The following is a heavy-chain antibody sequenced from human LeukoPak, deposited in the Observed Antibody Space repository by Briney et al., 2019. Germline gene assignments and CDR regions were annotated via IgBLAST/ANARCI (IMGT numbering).Heavy chain of an antibody. J-gene: IGHJ3*02. V-gene: IGHV3-48*04. CDR3: ARGGSSWTNDAFDI. D-gene: IGHD6-13*01. CDR1: GFTFSSYS. CDR2: ISSSSSTI. Sequence: PGGSLRLSCAASGFTFSSYSMNWVRQAPGKGLEWVSYISSSSSTIYYADSVKGRFTISRDNAKNSLYLQMNSLRAEDTAVYYCARGGSSWTNDAFDIXXQGTMVTVSS.